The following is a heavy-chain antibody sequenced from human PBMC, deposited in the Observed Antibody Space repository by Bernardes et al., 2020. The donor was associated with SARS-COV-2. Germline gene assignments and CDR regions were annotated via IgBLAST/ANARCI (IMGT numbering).Heavy chain of an antibody. CDR3: ARDGRRGYDMDV. J-gene: IGHJ6*02. Sequence: GGSLRLSCAASGFTFSSYWMHWVRLGPGKGPVWVSRINGDGSSINYADSVKGRFTISRDNARNTLYLEMNSLRAEDTAVYYCARDGRRGYDMDVWGQGTTVTVSS. CDR2: INGDGSSI. D-gene: IGHD1-26*01. CDR1: GFTFSSYW. V-gene: IGHV3-74*01.